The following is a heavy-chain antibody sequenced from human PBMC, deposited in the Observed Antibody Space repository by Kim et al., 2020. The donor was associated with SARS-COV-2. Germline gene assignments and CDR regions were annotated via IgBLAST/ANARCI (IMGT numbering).Heavy chain of an antibody. CDR2: IIPIFGTA. CDR1: GGTFSSYA. J-gene: IGHJ4*02. Sequence: SVKVSCKASGGTFSSYAISWVRQAPGQGLEWMGGIIPIFGTANYAQKFQGRVTITADESTSTAYMELSSLRSEDTAVYYCARETGDDLLSYDTDYWGQGTLVTVSS. V-gene: IGHV1-69*13. CDR3: ARETGDDLLSYDTDY. D-gene: IGHD7-27*01.